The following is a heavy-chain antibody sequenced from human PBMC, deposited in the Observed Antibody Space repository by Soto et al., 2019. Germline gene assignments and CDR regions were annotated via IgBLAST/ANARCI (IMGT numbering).Heavy chain of an antibody. Sequence: QVQLVESGGGVVQPGRSLRLSCAASGFTFSSYAMHWVRQAPGKGLEWVAVISYDGSNKYYADSVKGRFTISRDNSKNTLYLQMNSLRAEDTAVYYCARGPRSYYFDYGGQGTLVTVSS. J-gene: IGHJ4*02. V-gene: IGHV3-30-3*01. CDR2: ISYDGSNK. CDR3: ARGPRSYYFDY. CDR1: GFTFSSYA. D-gene: IGHD1-26*01.